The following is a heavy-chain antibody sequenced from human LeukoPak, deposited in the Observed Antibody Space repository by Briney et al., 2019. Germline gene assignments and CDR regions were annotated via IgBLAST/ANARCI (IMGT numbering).Heavy chain of an antibody. CDR1: GGSISSYY. D-gene: IGHD3-22*01. J-gene: IGHJ4*02. CDR2: IYYSGST. CDR3: ARMPHDSSDY. Sequence: SETLSLTCTVSGGSISSYYWSWIRQPPGKGLEWIGYIYYSGSTNYNPSLKSRVTISVGTSKNQFSLKLSSVTAADTAVYYCARMPHDSSDYWGQGTLVTVSS. V-gene: IGHV4-59*01.